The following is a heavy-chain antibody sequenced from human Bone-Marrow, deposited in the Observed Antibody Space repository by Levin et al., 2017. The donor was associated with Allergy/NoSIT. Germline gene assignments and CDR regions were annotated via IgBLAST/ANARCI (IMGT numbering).Heavy chain of an antibody. D-gene: IGHD5-12*01. Sequence: GGSLRLSCVTSGFKSSDYYLSWDRQAPGKGLEWISYVSGIGSIYYDADSVKGRFSISRDNSKNSVYLQMNDLRPEDTAVYYCVREKAVNSGYGYFYYYGMDVWGQGTTVTVSS. CDR2: VSGIGSIY. CDR1: GFKSSDYY. V-gene: IGHV3-11*01. CDR3: VREKAVNSGYGYFYYYGMDV. J-gene: IGHJ6*02.